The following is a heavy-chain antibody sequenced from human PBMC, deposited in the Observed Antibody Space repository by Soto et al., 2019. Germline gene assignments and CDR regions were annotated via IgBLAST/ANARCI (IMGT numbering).Heavy chain of an antibody. CDR2: ISYSGST. V-gene: IGHV4-61*01. J-gene: IGHJ4*02. Sequence: SETLSLTCTVSGGSVSSGSYYWSWIRQPPGKGLEWIGYISYSGSTNYNPSLKSRVTMSVDTSENQFSLKLSSVTAADTAVYYCVRDSGSYQTFDYWGQGTLVTVSS. CDR3: VRDSGSYQTFDY. D-gene: IGHD1-26*01. CDR1: GGSVSSGSYY.